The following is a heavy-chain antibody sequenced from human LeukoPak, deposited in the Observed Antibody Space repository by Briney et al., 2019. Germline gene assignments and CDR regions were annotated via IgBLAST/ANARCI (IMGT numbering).Heavy chain of an antibody. V-gene: IGHV3-30*02. J-gene: IGHJ3*02. CDR3: AKDRCNSTSCYIKPDAFDI. CDR2: IRYDGSNK. D-gene: IGHD2-2*02. CDR1: GFTFSSYG. Sequence: PGGSLRLSCAASGFTFSSYGMHWVRQAPGKGLERVAFIRYDGSNKYYADSVKGRFTISRDNSKNTLYLQMNSLRAEDTAVYYCAKDRCNSTSCYIKPDAFDIWGQGTMVTVSS.